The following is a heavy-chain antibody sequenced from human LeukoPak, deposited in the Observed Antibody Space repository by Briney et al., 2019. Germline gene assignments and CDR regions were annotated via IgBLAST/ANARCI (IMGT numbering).Heavy chain of an antibody. CDR3: ARRHGRCSDDSCYYPDY. Sequence: GASVKVSCKASGYTFTSYDINWVRQATGQGLEWMGWMNPNSGNTGYAQKFQGRVTMTRNSSITTAYMELSSLRSEDTAVYYCARRHGRCSDDSCYYPDYWGQGTLVTVSS. J-gene: IGHJ4*02. D-gene: IGHD2-15*01. CDR2: MNPNSGNT. V-gene: IGHV1-8*01. CDR1: GYTFTSYD.